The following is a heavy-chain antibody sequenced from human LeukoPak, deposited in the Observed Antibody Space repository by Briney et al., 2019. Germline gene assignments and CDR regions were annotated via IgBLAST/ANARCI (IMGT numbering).Heavy chain of an antibody. Sequence: ASVKVSCKASGYTFTGYYMHWLRQAPGQGLEWMGRINPNSGGTNYAQKFQGRVTMTRDTSISTAYMELSRLRSDDTAVYYCAREGSGWYGAGVYYYMDVWGKGTTVTVSS. CDR3: AREGSGWYGAGVYYYMDV. CDR1: GYTFTGYY. V-gene: IGHV1-2*06. J-gene: IGHJ6*03. CDR2: INPNSGGT. D-gene: IGHD6-19*01.